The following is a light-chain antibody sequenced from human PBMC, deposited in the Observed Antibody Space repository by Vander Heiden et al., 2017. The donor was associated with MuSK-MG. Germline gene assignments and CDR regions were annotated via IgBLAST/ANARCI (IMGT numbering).Light chain of an antibody. J-gene: IGLJ1*01. CDR3: CSSEGSSTSYV. CDR1: SSDVGSYNL. CDR2: EGS. V-gene: IGLV2-23*01. Sequence: QSALPQPASVSGSPGQSITISCTGTSSDVGSYNLVSWYQQHPGKDPKLMIYEGSKRPSGVSNRFSGSKSGNKASLKISGLQAEDEADYYCCSSEGSSTSYVFGTGTKVTVI.